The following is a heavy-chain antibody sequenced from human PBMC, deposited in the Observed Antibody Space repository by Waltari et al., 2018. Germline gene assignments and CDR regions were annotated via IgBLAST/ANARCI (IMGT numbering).Heavy chain of an antibody. CDR1: GGSFSGYY. CDR3: ARGRYYYGSGSYYWSNYFDY. D-gene: IGHD3-10*01. Sequence: QVQLQQWGAGLLKPSETLSLTCAVYGGSFSGYYWSWIRQPPGNGREWIGEINHSGSTNYNPSRKSRVTISVDTSKNQFSLKLSSVTAADTAVYYCARGRYYYGSGSYYWSNYFDYWGQGTLVTVSS. J-gene: IGHJ4*02. V-gene: IGHV4-34*01. CDR2: INHSGST.